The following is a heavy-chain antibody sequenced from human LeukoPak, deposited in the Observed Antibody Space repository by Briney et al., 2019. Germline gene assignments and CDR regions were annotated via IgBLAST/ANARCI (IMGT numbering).Heavy chain of an antibody. CDR2: IIPILGIA. J-gene: IGHJ4*02. D-gene: IGHD6-13*01. V-gene: IGHV1-69*04. CDR1: GGTFSSYA. CDR3: ARKNRPDIAAAGSD. Sequence: ASVKVSCKASGGTFSSYAISWVRQAPGQGLEWMGRIIPILGIANYAQKFQGRVTITADKSTSTAYMELSSLRSEDTAVYYCARKNRPDIAAAGSDWGQGTLVTVSS.